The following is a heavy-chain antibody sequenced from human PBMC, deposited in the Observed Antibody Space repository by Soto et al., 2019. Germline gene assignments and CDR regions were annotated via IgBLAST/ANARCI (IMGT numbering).Heavy chain of an antibody. CDR1: GYTFSHYG. CDR3: ARGGQECSNSGCGYIYDGMDG. Sequence: ASVKVSCKASGYTFSHYGIGWVRQAPGQGLEWMGWISAYNGNRHFAEGLRGRITMTTNTTTSTADMELRSLSSDDTAVYYCARGGQECSNSGCGYIYDGMDGWGQGNTVTVSS. J-gene: IGHJ6*02. D-gene: IGHD1-26*01. CDR2: ISAYNGNR. V-gene: IGHV1-18*01.